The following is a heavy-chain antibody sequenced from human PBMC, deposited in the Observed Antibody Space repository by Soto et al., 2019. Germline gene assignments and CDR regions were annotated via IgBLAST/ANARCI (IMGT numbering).Heavy chain of an antibody. CDR3: TTDPRYFGWLPDYYYYMDV. CDR1: GFTFSNAW. J-gene: IGHJ6*03. Sequence: EVQLVESGGGLVKPGGSLRLSCAASGFTFSNAWMSWVRQAPGKGLEWVGRIKSKTDGGTTDYAAPVKGRFTISRDDSKNTLYLQMNSLKTEDTAVYYCTTDPRYFGWLPDYYYYMDVWGKGTTVTVSS. V-gene: IGHV3-15*01. CDR2: IKSKTDGGTT. D-gene: IGHD3-9*01.